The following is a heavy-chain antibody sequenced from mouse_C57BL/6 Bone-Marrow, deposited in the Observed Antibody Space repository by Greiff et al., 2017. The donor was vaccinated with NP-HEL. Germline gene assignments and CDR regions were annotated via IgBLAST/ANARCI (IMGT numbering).Heavy chain of an antibody. J-gene: IGHJ3*01. CDR3: TTWATMVTTGASGFAY. CDR1: GFNIKDDY. Sequence: VQLQQSGAELVRPGASVKLSCTASGFNIKDDYMHWVKQRPEQGLEWIGWIDPENGDTEYASQFQGKATITADTSSNTAYLQLSSLTSEDTAVYYWTTWATMVTTGASGFAYWGQGTLVTVSA. CDR2: IDPENGDT. D-gene: IGHD2-2*01. V-gene: IGHV14-4*01.